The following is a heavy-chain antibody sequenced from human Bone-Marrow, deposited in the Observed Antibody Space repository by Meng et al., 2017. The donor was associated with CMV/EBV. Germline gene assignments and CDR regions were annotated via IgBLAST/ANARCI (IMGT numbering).Heavy chain of an antibody. Sequence: GSGGTGRSGRYKWRWVRETQGKGLEWIGYIYYSGSTNYNHSLKSRVTISVDTSKDQFSLKLSSVTAADTAVYYCARIDYGADYFDYWGQGALVTVSS. V-gene: IGHV4-61*01. CDR1: GGTGRSGRYK. CDR2: IYYSGST. CDR3: ARIDYGADYFDY. J-gene: IGHJ4*02. D-gene: IGHD4-17*01.